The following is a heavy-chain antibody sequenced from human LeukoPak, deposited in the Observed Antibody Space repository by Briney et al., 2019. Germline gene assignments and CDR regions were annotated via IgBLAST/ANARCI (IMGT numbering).Heavy chain of an antibody. V-gene: IGHV1-69*13. D-gene: IGHD5-24*01. J-gene: IGHJ4*02. CDR1: GGTFSSYA. Sequence: ASVKVSCKASGGTFSSYAIGWVRQAPGQGLEWMGGIIPIFGTANYAQKFQGRVTITADESTSTAYMELSSLRSEDTAVYYCARGYDGYRFDYWGQGTLVTVSS. CDR2: IIPIFGTA. CDR3: ARGYDGYRFDY.